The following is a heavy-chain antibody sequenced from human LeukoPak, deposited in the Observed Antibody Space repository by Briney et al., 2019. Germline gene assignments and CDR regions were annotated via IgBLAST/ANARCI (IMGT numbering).Heavy chain of an antibody. Sequence: ASVKVSCKASGYTFTNDNINWVRQAPGQGLEWMGWISAYNGNTNYAQKLQGRVTMTTDTSTSTAYMELRSLRSDDTAVYYCARDLRVYSGYGPFGYWGQGTLVTVSS. CDR3: ARDLRVYSGYGPFGY. CDR2: ISAYNGNT. D-gene: IGHD5-12*01. V-gene: IGHV1-18*01. CDR1: GYTFTNDN. J-gene: IGHJ4*02.